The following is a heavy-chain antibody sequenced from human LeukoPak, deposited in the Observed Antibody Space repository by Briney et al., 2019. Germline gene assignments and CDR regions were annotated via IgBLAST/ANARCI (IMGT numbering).Heavy chain of an antibody. V-gene: IGHV4-38-2*02. D-gene: IGHD3-16*01. CDR3: ARLVRSGEDDGFDI. J-gene: IGHJ3*02. Sequence: KSSETLSLTCTASGYSISSGYYWGWIRQSPGRGLEWIASIYRSGTTDYNPSLESRVIISMDMSNNQFSLKMTSVTAADTAIYYCARLVRSGEDDGFDIWGRGTMVTVSS. CDR2: IYRSGTT. CDR1: GYSISSGYY.